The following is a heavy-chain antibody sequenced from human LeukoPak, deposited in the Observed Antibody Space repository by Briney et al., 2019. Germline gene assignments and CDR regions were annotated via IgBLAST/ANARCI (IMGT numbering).Heavy chain of an antibody. CDR3: ARATWIQPHTFDY. D-gene: IGHD5-18*01. V-gene: IGHV4-59*01. J-gene: IGHJ4*02. CDR1: GGSISSYY. Sequence: PSETLSLTCTVSGGSISSYYWSWIRQPPGKGLEWIGYIYYSGSTNYNPSLKSRVTISVDTSKNQFSLKLSSVTAADTAVYYCARATWIQPHTFDYWGQGTLVTVSS. CDR2: IYYSGST.